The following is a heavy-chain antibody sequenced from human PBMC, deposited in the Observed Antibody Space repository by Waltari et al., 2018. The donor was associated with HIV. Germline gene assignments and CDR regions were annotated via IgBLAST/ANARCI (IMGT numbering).Heavy chain of an antibody. J-gene: IGHJ5*01. D-gene: IGHD2-2*02. V-gene: IGHV4-34*01. CDR3: AGRTLDPLIPNNCFDF. CDR1: GGSLRDYY. Sequence: QVRLQQWGTGLLKPSETLSLTCAVYGGSLRDYYWAWIRQAPGKGREWIGEINHSGTTLDSASLRSRVNMSINTVKNQFSLRLSSLSDADTAVYYCAGRTLDPLIPNNCFDFWGQGTLVIVSS. CDR2: INHSGTT.